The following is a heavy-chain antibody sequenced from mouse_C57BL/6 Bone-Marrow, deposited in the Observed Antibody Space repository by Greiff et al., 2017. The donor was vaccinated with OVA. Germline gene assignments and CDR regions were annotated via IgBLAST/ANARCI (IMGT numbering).Heavy chain of an antibody. CDR1: GFSLSTVGMG. CDR2: IWWDDDK. Sequence: QVTLKESGPGILKPSQTLSLTCSFSGFSLSTVGMGVGWIRQPSGKGMEWLAHIWWDDDKYYNPALKSRLTISKDTSKNLVFLKIANVDTADTATYYCARIYYSNPRGFAYWGQGTLVTVSA. D-gene: IGHD2-5*01. CDR3: ARIYYSNPRGFAY. J-gene: IGHJ3*01. V-gene: IGHV8-8*01.